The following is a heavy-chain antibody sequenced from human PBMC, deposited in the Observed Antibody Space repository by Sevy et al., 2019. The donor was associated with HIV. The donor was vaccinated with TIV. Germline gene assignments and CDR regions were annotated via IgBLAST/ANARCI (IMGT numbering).Heavy chain of an antibody. CDR2: ISSSGSTI. V-gene: IGHV3-11*01. D-gene: IGHD6-19*01. CDR3: ARDLGYSSGWSPPYYFDY. Sequence: GGSLRLSCAASGFTFSDYYMSWIRQAPGKGLEWVSYISSSGSTIYYADSVKGRFTISRDNAKNSLYRQMNSLRAEDTAVYYCARDLGYSSGWSPPYYFDYWGQGTLVTVSS. CDR1: GFTFSDYY. J-gene: IGHJ4*02.